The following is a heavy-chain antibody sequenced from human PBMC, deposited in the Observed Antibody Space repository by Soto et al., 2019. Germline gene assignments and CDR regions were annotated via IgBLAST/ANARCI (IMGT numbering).Heavy chain of an antibody. CDR3: ARRSEPAYSSWYVNGDF. J-gene: IGHJ4*02. V-gene: IGHV1-3*01. CDR1: GFTFTSYA. D-gene: IGHD6-13*01. CDR2: INAGNGNT. Sequence: QVQLVQSGAEVKKPGASVKISCKASGFTFTSYAIHWVRQAPGQRLEWMGWINAGNGNTEYSQNFQGRVTITRDTSATTVYMDVSRLRFEDTAVYYCARRSEPAYSSWYVNGDFSGQGSLVTVSS.